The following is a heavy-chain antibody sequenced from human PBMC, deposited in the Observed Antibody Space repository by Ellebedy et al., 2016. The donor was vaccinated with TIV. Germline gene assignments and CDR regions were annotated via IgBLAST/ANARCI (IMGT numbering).Heavy chain of an antibody. Sequence: GESLKISCKGSGYSFISHWIAWVRQMPGKGLELMGIINPGDSDTIYSPSFQGQVTISVDKSISTAYLQWSSLKASDTAKYYCARNYGNGGSCFDSWGQGTPVIVSS. D-gene: IGHD2-15*01. CDR2: INPGDSDT. CDR3: ARNYGNGGSCFDS. J-gene: IGHJ5*01. CDR1: GYSFISHW. V-gene: IGHV5-51*01.